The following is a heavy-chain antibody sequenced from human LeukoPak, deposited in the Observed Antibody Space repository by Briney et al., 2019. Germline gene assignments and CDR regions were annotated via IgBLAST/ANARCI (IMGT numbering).Heavy chain of an antibody. Sequence: PGGSQRLSCAASGFTFSSYAMHWVRQAPGKGLEWVAVISYDGSNKYYADSVKGRFTISRDNSKNTLYLQMNSLRAEDTAVYYCARVAVAGPYFDYWGQGTLVTVSS. V-gene: IGHV3-30-3*01. J-gene: IGHJ4*02. CDR1: GFTFSSYA. CDR3: ARVAVAGPYFDY. D-gene: IGHD6-19*01. CDR2: ISYDGSNK.